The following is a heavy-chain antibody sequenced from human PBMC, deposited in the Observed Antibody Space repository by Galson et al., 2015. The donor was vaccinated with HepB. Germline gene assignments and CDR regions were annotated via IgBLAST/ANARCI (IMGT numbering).Heavy chain of an antibody. Sequence: SLRLSCAASGFTFSSYAMHWVRQAPGKGLEYVSAISSNGGSTYYADSVKGRFTISRDNSKNTLYLQMSSLRAEDTAVYYCVTPITMIVVATSPSGLVDYWGQGTLVTVSSGSASAPTLFPLVSYGMDVWGQGTTVTVSS. J-gene: IGHJ6*02. D-gene: IGHD3-22*01. CDR1: GFTFSSYA. CDR2: ISSNGGST. CDR3: VTPITMIVVATSPSGLVDYWGQGTLVTVSSGSASAPTLFPLVSYGMDV. V-gene: IGHV3-64D*06.